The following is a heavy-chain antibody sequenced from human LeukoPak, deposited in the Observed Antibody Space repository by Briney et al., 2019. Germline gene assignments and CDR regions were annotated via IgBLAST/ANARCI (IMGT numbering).Heavy chain of an antibody. CDR3: ARERLGVSYGMDV. D-gene: IGHD3-9*01. CDR2: ISAHNGNT. CDR1: GYTFTSYG. Sequence: ASVKVSCKASGYTFTSYGISWVRQAPGQGLEWMGWISAHNGNTYYAQKFQDRVTMTTDTSTSTAYMEVRSLRSDDTAVYYCARERLGVSYGMDVWGQGTTVIVSS. J-gene: IGHJ6*02. V-gene: IGHV1-18*01.